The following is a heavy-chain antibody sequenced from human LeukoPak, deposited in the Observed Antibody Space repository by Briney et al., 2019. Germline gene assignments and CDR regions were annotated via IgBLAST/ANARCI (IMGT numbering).Heavy chain of an antibody. CDR1: EFTFSSHW. D-gene: IGHD3-10*01. CDR2: INSDGSST. Sequence: GGSLRLSCAASEFTFSSHWMHWVRQVPGKGLVWVSRINSDGSSTTYADSVKGRFTISRDNAKNTLYLQMNSLRVEDTAVYYCVRSIYYFDFWGQGTPVTVSS. CDR3: VRSIYYFDF. J-gene: IGHJ4*02. V-gene: IGHV3-74*01.